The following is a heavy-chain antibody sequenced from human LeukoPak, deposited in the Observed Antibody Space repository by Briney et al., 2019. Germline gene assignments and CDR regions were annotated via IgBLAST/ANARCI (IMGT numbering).Heavy chain of an antibody. J-gene: IGHJ4*02. V-gene: IGHV3-23*01. Sequence: PGGSLRLSCAASGFTFRDFAMSWVRQAPGKGLEWVSAISGDAHSTYYADSLKGRFTISRDNSKNTLYLQMNSLRAADTATYFCVKDAPLPFDFWGQGALVMVSS. CDR3: VKDAPLPFDF. CDR2: ISGDAHST. CDR1: GFTFRDFA.